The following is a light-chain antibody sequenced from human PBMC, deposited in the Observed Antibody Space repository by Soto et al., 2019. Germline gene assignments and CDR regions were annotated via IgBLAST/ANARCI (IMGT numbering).Light chain of an antibody. Sequence: EIVWTQSPATLSLSPGERATLSCRASQNVGGYLAWYQQKPGQAPRLLISDASNRAGGIPARFSGIGSGTDFTLPISSLEPEDFEVYYCQQRTSWPLTFGGGTKVEIK. CDR1: QNVGGY. CDR2: DAS. CDR3: QQRTSWPLT. J-gene: IGKJ4*01. V-gene: IGKV3-11*01.